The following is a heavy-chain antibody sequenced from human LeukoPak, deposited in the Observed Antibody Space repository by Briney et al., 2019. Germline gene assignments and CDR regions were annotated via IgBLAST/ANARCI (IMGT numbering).Heavy chain of an antibody. J-gene: IGHJ4*02. Sequence: PGGSLRLSCAASGFTFSSYAMSWVRQAPGKGLEWVSAISGSGGSTYYADSVKGRFTISRDNSKNTLYLQMNSLRAEDTAVYYCAKGQSYYYDSSGYYIRWGQGTLVTVSS. CDR2: ISGSGGST. D-gene: IGHD3-22*01. CDR1: GFTFSSYA. V-gene: IGHV3-23*01. CDR3: AKGQSYYYDSSGYYIR.